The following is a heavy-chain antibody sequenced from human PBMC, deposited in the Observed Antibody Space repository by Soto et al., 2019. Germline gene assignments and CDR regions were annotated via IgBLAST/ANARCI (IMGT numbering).Heavy chain of an antibody. V-gene: IGHV3-48*01. CDR3: ARKSGRYAFDI. CDR1: GFTFSSYS. CDR2: ISSSSSTI. D-gene: IGHD3-10*01. Sequence: SGGSLRLSCAASGFTFSSYSMNWVRQAPGKGLEWVSYISSSSSTIYYADSVKGRFTISRDNAKNSLYLQMNSLRAEDTAVYYCARKSGRYAFDIWAQGTMVTVSS. J-gene: IGHJ3*02.